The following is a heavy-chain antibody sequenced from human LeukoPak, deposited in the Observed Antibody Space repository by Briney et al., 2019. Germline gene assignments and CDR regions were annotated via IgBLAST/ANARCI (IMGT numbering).Heavy chain of an antibody. CDR1: GFTFSSYE. V-gene: IGHV3-30*02. CDR2: IRYDGSNK. D-gene: IGHD3-3*01. J-gene: IGHJ6*03. CDR3: AKGSKGVLFTRDYNMDV. Sequence: PGGSLRLSCAASGFTFSSYEMNWVRQAPGKGLEWVTFIRYDGSNKSYADSVKGRFTISRDNSKNTLYLQMNSLRAEDTAVYYCAKGSKGVLFTRDYNMDVWGKGTTVTISS.